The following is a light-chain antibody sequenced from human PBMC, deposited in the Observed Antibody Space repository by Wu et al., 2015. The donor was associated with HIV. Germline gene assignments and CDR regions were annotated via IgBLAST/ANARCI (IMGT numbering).Light chain of an antibody. CDR2: GAS. J-gene: IGKJ1*01. Sequence: KVMTQSPATLSVSPGERATLSCRASQNINNDLAWYQQKPGQPPRLLIYGASTRATGVPVRFSGSGSETEFTLTISSLQSEDFAVYYCQHAATFGQGTKVEIK. V-gene: IGKV3-15*01. CDR3: QHAAT. CDR1: QNINND.